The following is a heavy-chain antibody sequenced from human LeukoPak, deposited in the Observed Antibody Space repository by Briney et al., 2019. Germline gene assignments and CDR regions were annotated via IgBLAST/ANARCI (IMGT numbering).Heavy chain of an antibody. J-gene: IGHJ4*02. CDR3: ARASGNYYGSGSYDY. D-gene: IGHD3-10*01. Sequence: ASVKVSCKASGYTFTGYYMHWVRQAPGQGLEWMGWINPNSGGTNYAQKFQGRVTMTRDTSISTAYMELSRLRSDDTAVYYCARASGNYYGSGSYDYWGQGTLVTVSS. CDR2: INPNSGGT. V-gene: IGHV1-2*02. CDR1: GYTFTGYY.